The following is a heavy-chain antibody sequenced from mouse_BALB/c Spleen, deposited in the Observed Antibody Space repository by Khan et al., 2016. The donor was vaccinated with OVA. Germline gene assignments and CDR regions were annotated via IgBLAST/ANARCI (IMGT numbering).Heavy chain of an antibody. Sequence: EVQLQESGPDLVKPSQSLSLTCTVTGYSITSGYSWHWIRQFPENKLEWMGYIRYSGNTIYSPSLKSRISITRDTSKNQFFLQLNSVTTEDTATYSCARAGTTVVAYWYFDVWGAGTTVTVSS. D-gene: IGHD1-1*01. CDR1: GYSITSGYS. CDR3: ARAGTTVVAYWYFDV. V-gene: IGHV3-1*02. J-gene: IGHJ1*01. CDR2: IRYSGNT.